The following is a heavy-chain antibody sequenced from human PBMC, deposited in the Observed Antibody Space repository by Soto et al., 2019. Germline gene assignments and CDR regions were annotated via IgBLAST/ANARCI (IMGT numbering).Heavy chain of an antibody. CDR1: GYNFTSYA. CDR3: ARSIVEVTALHY. J-gene: IGHJ4*02. Sequence: ASVKVSCKASGYNFTSYAMHWVRQAPGQRLEWMGWINAGNGNTKYSQKFQGRVTITRDTSASTAYMELSSLRSESTAVYYCARSIVEVTALHYWGQGTLVTVSP. V-gene: IGHV1-3*01. CDR2: INAGNGNT. D-gene: IGHD2-21*02.